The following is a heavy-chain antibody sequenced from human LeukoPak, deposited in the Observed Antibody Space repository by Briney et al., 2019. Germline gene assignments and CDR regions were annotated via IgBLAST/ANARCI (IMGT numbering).Heavy chain of an antibody. D-gene: IGHD6-19*01. V-gene: IGHV4-4*07. CDR2: SHSSGRP. J-gene: IGHJ4*02. CDR3: ARRDITGGWSFNY. CDR1: GDSISNYH. Sequence: SEPLSLPCSVSGDSISNYHWSWLRQPAGKALKWLGQSHSSGRPNYNPPLESPVTLSIDPPENQFAPTIRAVAATGPAIYYCARRDITGGWSFNYWGQGILVTVS.